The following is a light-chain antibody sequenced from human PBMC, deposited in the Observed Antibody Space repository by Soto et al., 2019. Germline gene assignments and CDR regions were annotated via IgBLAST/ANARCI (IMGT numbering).Light chain of an antibody. J-gene: IGKJ3*01. Sequence: DIQLTQSPSFLSASVGVRVTITCRASQGISSYLAWYQQKPGKAPKLLIYAASTLQSGVPSRFSGSGSGTEFTLTISSLQPEDFATYYCQQLNSYPRAFGPGTKVDFK. CDR2: AAS. V-gene: IGKV1-9*01. CDR3: QQLNSYPRA. CDR1: QGISSY.